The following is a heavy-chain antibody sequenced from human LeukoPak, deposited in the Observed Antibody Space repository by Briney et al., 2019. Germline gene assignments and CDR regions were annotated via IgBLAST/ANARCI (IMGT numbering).Heavy chain of an antibody. CDR2: ISAYNGNT. Sequence: ASVKVSCKASGYTFTSYGISWVRQAPGQGLEWMGWISAYNGNTNYAQKLQGIVTMTTDTSTSTAYMELRSLRSDDTAVYYCARDGVYCGGDCYLGIDYWGQGTLVTVSS. D-gene: IGHD2-21*02. J-gene: IGHJ4*02. CDR3: ARDGVYCGGDCYLGIDY. V-gene: IGHV1-18*01. CDR1: GYTFTSYG.